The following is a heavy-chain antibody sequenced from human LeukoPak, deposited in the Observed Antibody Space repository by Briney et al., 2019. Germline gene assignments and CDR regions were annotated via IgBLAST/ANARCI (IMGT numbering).Heavy chain of an antibody. D-gene: IGHD3-16*01. Sequence: PGRSLRLSCAASGFTFSSYAMHWVRQAPGKGLEWVAVISYDGSNKYYADSVKGRFTISRDNSKNTLYLQMNGLRAEDTAVYYCARDALRRVGVDYYYYMDVWGKGTTVTVSS. CDR1: GFTFSSYA. J-gene: IGHJ6*03. CDR3: ARDALRRVGVDYYYYMDV. CDR2: ISYDGSNK. V-gene: IGHV3-30*04.